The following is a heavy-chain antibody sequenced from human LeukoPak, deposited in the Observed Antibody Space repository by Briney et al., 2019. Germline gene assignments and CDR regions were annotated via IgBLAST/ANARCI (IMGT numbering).Heavy chain of an antibody. CDR2: IYSGGST. CDR3: ARGDAAMLMDY. Sequence: PGGSLRLSCAASGFTVSSNYMSWVRQAPGKGLEWVSVIYSGGSTYYADSVKGRFTISRDNSKNTLLLQMNSLRAEDTALYYCARGDAAMLMDYWGQGTLVTVSS. J-gene: IGHJ4*02. D-gene: IGHD5-18*01. CDR1: GFTVSSNY. V-gene: IGHV3-53*01.